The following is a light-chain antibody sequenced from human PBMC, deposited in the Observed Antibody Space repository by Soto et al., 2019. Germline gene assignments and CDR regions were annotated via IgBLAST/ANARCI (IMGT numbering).Light chain of an antibody. CDR2: DVS. V-gene: IGLV2-14*01. J-gene: IGLJ2*01. CDR1: SSDVGGYNY. CDR3: CSYTGSSIVV. Sequence: QSALTQPASVSGSPGQSITISCTGTSSDVGGYNYVSWYQQHPGKAPKLMIYDVSNRPSGVSNRSSGSKSGNTASLTISGLQAEDEADYYCCSYTGSSIVVFGGGTKLTVL.